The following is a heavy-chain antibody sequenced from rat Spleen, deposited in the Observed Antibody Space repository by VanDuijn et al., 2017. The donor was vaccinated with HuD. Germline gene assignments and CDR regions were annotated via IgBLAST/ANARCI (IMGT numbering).Heavy chain of an antibody. CDR1: GFTFKSYW. V-gene: IGHV5-58*01. J-gene: IGHJ4*01. CDR3: ATDYFGGYVLDA. D-gene: IGHD1-11*01. CDR2: INTDGGST. Sequence: EVHLVETGGGLVQPGRSLRLSCVASGFTFKSYWMYWIRQAPGKGLEWVSSINTDGGSTYYPDSVKGRFTISRDNEKVTLFLQMDSLRSEDTATYYCATDYFGGYVLDAWGQGTSVTVSS.